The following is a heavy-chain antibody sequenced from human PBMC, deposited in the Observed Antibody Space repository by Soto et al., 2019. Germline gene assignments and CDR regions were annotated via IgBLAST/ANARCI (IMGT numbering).Heavy chain of an antibody. CDR3: AISLWQLALYNY. V-gene: IGHV3-11*01. D-gene: IGHD6-6*01. J-gene: IGHJ4*02. Sequence: GGSLRLSCAASVFTFSDYYMSWIRQAPVKGLEWVSYISSSGSTIYYADSVKGRFTISRENAKKSLYLQMNSLRAEDTAVYYCAISLWQLALYNYWGKGILVTVS. CDR1: VFTFSDYY. CDR2: ISSSGSTI.